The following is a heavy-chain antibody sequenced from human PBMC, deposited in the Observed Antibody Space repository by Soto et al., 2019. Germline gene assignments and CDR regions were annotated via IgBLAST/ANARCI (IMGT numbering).Heavy chain of an antibody. J-gene: IGHJ6*02. Sequence: QEQLVESGGGVVQPGRPLRLSCAASEFTFSPYPMHWVRQAPGKGLEWVAVISFDGATKYYADSVKGRFAISRDNSMNTLYLQMTRLRTEDTAVYYCAKDQSASSNSYHAMDVWGPGTTVTVSS. D-gene: IGHD6-6*01. CDR2: ISFDGATK. CDR1: EFTFSPYP. CDR3: AKDQSASSNSYHAMDV. V-gene: IGHV3-30*09.